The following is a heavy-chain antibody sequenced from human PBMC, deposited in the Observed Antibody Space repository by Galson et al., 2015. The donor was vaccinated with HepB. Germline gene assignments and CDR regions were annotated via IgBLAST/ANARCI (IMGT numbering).Heavy chain of an antibody. CDR1: GFTFSSYA. D-gene: IGHD6-13*01. Sequence: SLRLSCAASGFTFSSYAMHWVRQAPGKGLEWVAVISYDGSNKYYADSVKGRFTISRDNSKNTLYLQMNSLRAEDTAVYYCAVMTQQLVNWAGAFDIWGQGTMVTVSS. CDR3: AVMTQQLVNWAGAFDI. V-gene: IGHV3-30*04. J-gene: IGHJ3*02. CDR2: ISYDGSNK.